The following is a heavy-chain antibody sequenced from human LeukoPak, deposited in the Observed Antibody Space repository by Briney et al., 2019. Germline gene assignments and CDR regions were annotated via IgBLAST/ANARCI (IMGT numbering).Heavy chain of an antibody. CDR3: ARVSAMVGNAFDI. CDR2: IYYSGST. Sequence: GSLRLSCAASGFTVSNNDMTWVRQAPGKGLEWIGYIYYSGSTYYNPSLKSRVTISVDTSKNRFSLKLSSVTAADTAVYYCARVSAMVGNAFDIWGQGTMVTVSS. CDR1: GFTVSNND. V-gene: IGHV4-59*06. D-gene: IGHD5-18*01. J-gene: IGHJ3*02.